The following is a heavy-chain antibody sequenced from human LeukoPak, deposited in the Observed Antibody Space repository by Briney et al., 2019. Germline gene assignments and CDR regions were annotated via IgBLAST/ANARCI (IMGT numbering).Heavy chain of an antibody. Sequence: GASVKVSCKASGGTFSSSGISWVRQAPGQGLEWMGGIIPIFGTANYAQKLQGRVTITTDESTSTAYMELSSLRSEDTAVYYCARALVVPAALDAFDIWGQGTMVTVSS. D-gene: IGHD2-2*01. CDR3: ARALVVPAALDAFDI. V-gene: IGHV1-69*05. J-gene: IGHJ3*02. CDR1: GGTFSSSG. CDR2: IIPIFGTA.